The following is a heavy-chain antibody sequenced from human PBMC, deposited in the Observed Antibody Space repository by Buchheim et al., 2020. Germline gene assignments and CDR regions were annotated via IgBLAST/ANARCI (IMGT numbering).Heavy chain of an antibody. CDR3: ARVRYCGGDCSSSYYYYYGMDV. Sequence: QVQLQESGPGLVKPSETLSLTCTVSGGSISSYYWSWIRQPPGKGLEWIGYIYYSGSTNYNPSLKSRVTISVDTSKNQFSLKLSSVTAADTAVYYCARVRYCGGDCSSSYYYYYGMDVWGQRTT. J-gene: IGHJ6*02. CDR1: GGSISSYY. V-gene: IGHV4-59*01. D-gene: IGHD2-21*02. CDR2: IYYSGST.